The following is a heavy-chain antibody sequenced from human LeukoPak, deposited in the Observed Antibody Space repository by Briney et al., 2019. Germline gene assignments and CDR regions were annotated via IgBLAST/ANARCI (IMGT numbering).Heavy chain of an antibody. J-gene: IGHJ5*02. CDR2: IYYSGST. CDR3: ARDIAAARFNWFDP. V-gene: IGHV4-59*01. CDR1: GGSISSYY. D-gene: IGHD6-13*01. Sequence: SGTLSLTCTVSGGSISSYYWSWIRQPPGKGLEWIGYIYYSGSTNYNPSLKSRVTISVDTSKNQFSLKLSSVTAADTAVYYCARDIAAARFNWFDPWGQGTLVTVSS.